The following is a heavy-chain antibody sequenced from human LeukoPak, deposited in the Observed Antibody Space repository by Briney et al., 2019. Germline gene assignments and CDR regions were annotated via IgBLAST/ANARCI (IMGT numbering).Heavy chain of an antibody. D-gene: IGHD3-16*02. CDR3: AIDHDRLGELSFGYFDY. J-gene: IGHJ4*02. Sequence: GGSLRLSCAASGFTFSSYAMHWLRQAPGKGLEGVTVISYDGSNKYYADYVKGRFTISRDNSKNTLYLQMNSLRAEDTAVYYCAIDHDRLGELSFGYFDYWGQGTLVTVSS. CDR2: ISYDGSNK. CDR1: GFTFSSYA. V-gene: IGHV3-30*04.